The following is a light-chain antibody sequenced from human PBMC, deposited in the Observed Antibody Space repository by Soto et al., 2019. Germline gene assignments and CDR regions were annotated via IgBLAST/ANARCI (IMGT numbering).Light chain of an antibody. CDR1: QSVTRN. J-gene: IGKJ4*01. V-gene: IGKV3-15*01. Sequence: EVVMTQSPATLSVSPGERATLFCRATQSVTRNLAWYQQKPGQAPRLLLYDASTRATGIPARFSGSGSGTEFTLTISSLQSEDSAVYYCQQYNNWVTFGGGTKVEI. CDR3: QQYNNWVT. CDR2: DAS.